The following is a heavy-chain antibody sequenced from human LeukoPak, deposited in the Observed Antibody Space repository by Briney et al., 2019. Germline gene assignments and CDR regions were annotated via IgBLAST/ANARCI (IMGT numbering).Heavy chain of an antibody. Sequence: GRSLRLSCAASGFTFSSYAMSWVRQAPGKGLEWVSAISGSGGSTYYADSVKGRFTISRDNSKNTLYLQMNSLRVEDTAVYYCAKALVGVRLSWYYYGMDVWGQGTTVTVSS. CDR3: AKALVGVRLSWYYYGMDV. J-gene: IGHJ6*02. CDR1: GFTFSSYA. V-gene: IGHV3-23*01. CDR2: ISGSGGST. D-gene: IGHD3-10*01.